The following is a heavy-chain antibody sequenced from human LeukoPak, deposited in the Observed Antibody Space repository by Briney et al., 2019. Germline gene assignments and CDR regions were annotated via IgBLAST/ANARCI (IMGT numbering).Heavy chain of an antibody. CDR2: MNPNSGNT. V-gene: IGHV1-8*02. CDR1: GYTFTSYG. CDR3: ARVDSSSWTGGSDY. J-gene: IGHJ4*02. D-gene: IGHD6-13*01. Sequence: ASVKVSCKASGYTFTSYGISWVRQAPGQGLEWMGWMNPNSGNTGYAQKFQGRVTMTRNTSISTAYMELSSLRSEDTAVYYCARVDSSSWTGGSDYWGQGTLVTVSS.